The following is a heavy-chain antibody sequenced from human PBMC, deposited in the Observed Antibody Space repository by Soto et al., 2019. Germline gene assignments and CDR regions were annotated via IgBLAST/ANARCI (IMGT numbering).Heavy chain of an antibody. CDR3: ASYRRIVVVVAATPHCDY. Sequence: QVQLVQSGAEVKKPGSSVKVSCKASGGNFSSYAISWVRKAPGQGLEWMGGIIPIFGTANYAQKFQGRITITAVKSTGTAYMELSSLRSEDTAVYYCASYRRIVVVVAATPHCDYWGQGTLVTVSS. J-gene: IGHJ4*02. CDR1: GGNFSSYA. D-gene: IGHD2-15*01. CDR2: IIPIFGTA. V-gene: IGHV1-69*06.